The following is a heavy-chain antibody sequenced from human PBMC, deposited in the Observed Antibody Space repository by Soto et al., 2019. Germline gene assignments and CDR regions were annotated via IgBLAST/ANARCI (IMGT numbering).Heavy chain of an antibody. J-gene: IGHJ6*03. CDR3: ARGIVATTYYYYYYMDV. CDR1: GGSFSGYY. V-gene: IGHV4-34*01. Sequence: QVQLQQWGAGLLKPSETLSLTCAVYGGSFSGYYWSWIRQPPGKGLEWIGEINHSGSTNYNPSLKSRATISVDTSQNQFSLKLGSVTAADTAVYYCARGIVATTYYYYYYMDVWGKGTTVTVSS. D-gene: IGHD5-12*01. CDR2: INHSGST.